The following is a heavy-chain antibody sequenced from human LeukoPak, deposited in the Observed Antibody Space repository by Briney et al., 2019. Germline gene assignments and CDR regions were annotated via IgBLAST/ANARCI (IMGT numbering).Heavy chain of an antibody. CDR1: GYTFTSYY. CDR3: ARSGPYGGNSETSGAFDI. D-gene: IGHD4-23*01. V-gene: IGHV1-46*01. J-gene: IGHJ3*02. Sequence: ASVKVSCKASGYTFTSYYMHWVRQAPGQGLEWMGIINPSGGSTSYAQKFQSRVTMTRDTSTSTVYMELSSLRSEDTAVYYCARSGPYGGNSETSGAFDIWGQGTMVTVSS. CDR2: INPSGGST.